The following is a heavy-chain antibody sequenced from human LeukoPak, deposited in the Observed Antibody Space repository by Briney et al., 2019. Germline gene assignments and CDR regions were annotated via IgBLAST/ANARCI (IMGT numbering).Heavy chain of an antibody. V-gene: IGHV4-30-4*01. CDR2: IYYSGST. CDR1: GGSISSGDYY. D-gene: IGHD3-10*01. J-gene: IGHJ4*02. Sequence: SQTLSLTCTVSGGSISSGDYYWSWIRQPPGKGLEWIGYIYYSGSTYYNPSLKSRVTISVDTSKNQFSLKLSSVTAADTAVYYCARGGGYYGSGSYYPTFDHWGQGTLVTVSS. CDR3: ARGGGYYGSGSYYPTFDH.